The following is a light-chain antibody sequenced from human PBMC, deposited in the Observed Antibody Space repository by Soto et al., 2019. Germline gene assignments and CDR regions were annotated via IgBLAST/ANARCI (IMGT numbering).Light chain of an antibody. V-gene: IGLV2-11*01. Sequence: QSALTQPRSVSGSPGQSVTISCTGTSSDVGGYKYVSWYQQHPGKAPKPMIYDVSKRPSGVPDRFSGSKSGNTASLTISGLQAEDEADYYCCSYAGSYTKVFGGGTQLTVL. CDR3: CSYAGSYTKV. J-gene: IGLJ2*01. CDR1: SSDVGGYKY. CDR2: DVS.